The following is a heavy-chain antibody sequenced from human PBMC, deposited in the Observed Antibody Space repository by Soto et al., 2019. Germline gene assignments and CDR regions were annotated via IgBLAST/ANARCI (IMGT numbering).Heavy chain of an antibody. Sequence: QVPLVQSGTEVKKPGASVKVSCKASGYTFTSYAMHWVRQAPGQRLEWMGWINAGNGNTKYSQKFQGRVTITRDTSASTAYMELSSLRSEDTAVYYCARGASPLIDYWGQGTLVTVSS. CDR2: INAGNGNT. J-gene: IGHJ4*02. CDR1: GYTFTSYA. CDR3: ARGASPLIDY. V-gene: IGHV1-3*01. D-gene: IGHD1-26*01.